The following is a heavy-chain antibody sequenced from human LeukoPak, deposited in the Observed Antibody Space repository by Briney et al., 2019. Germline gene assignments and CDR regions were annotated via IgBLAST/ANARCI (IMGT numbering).Heavy chain of an antibody. J-gene: IGHJ4*02. CDR1: GGSFSGYY. V-gene: IGHV4-34*01. Sequence: SETLSLTCAVYGGSFSGYYWGWIRQPPGKGLEWIGEINHSGSTNYNPSLKSRVTISVDMSKNQFSLKLSSVTAADTAVYYCARGPVSWGSYYRTPYYFDYWGQGTLVTVSS. D-gene: IGHD1-26*01. CDR2: INHSGST. CDR3: ARGPVSWGSYYRTPYYFDY.